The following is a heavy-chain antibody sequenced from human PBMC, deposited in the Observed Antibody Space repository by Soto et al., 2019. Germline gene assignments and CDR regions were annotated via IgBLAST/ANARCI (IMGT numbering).Heavy chain of an antibody. V-gene: IGHV5-51*01. D-gene: IGHD3-3*01. J-gene: IGHJ4*02. Sequence: GESLRISCNGSGYNFAGYWISWVRQMPGKGLELMGIIYPSDSDTRYRPSFQGQVTISADKSISSAYLQWSSLRASDTAMYYCARGGVSTRTFDYWGQGTPVTVSS. CDR2: IYPSDSDT. CDR1: GYNFAGYW. CDR3: ARGGVSTRTFDY.